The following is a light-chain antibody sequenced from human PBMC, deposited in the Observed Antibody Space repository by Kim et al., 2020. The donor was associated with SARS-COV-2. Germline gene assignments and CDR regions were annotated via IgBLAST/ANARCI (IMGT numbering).Light chain of an antibody. Sequence: ASVGDRVTITGRASQSISSWVAWYQQKPGKAPKLLIYDASSLESGVPSRFSGSGSGTEFTLTISSLQPDDFATYYCQQYNSYSLTFGGGTKVDIK. CDR2: DAS. J-gene: IGKJ4*01. V-gene: IGKV1-5*01. CDR1: QSISSW. CDR3: QQYNSYSLT.